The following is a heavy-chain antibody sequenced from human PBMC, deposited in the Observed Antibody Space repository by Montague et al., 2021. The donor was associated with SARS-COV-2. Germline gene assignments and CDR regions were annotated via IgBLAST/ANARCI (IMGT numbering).Heavy chain of an antibody. CDR2: ISRSGDST. CDR1: GSTFDDYG. D-gene: IGHD3-10*01. V-gene: IGHV3-20*01. Sequence: SLRLSCAVSGSTFDDYGMSWFRQAPGKGLEWVSGISRSGDSTAYGDSVKGRFTISRDNAKNSLYLQMNSLRVEDTAFYHCSRGGGMIRGVVDFWGQGILVSVSS. CDR3: SRGGGMIRGVVDF. J-gene: IGHJ4*02.